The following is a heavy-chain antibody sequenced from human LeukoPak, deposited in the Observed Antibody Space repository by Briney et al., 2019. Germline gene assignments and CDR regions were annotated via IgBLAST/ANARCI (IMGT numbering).Heavy chain of an antibody. D-gene: IGHD3-10*01. Sequence: GGSLRLSCAASGFTFSSYEMNWVRQAPGKGREWVSYITSSCSTIYYADSVKGRFTISRDNAKNSLYLQMNSLRAEATAVYYCARSMVRAVTFDSWGQGTLVT. CDR2: ITSSCSTI. J-gene: IGHJ4*02. CDR1: GFTFSSYE. V-gene: IGHV3-48*03. CDR3: ARSMVRAVTFDS.